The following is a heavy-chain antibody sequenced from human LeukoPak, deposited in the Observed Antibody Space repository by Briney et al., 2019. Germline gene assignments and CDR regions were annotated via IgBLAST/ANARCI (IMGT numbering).Heavy chain of an antibody. D-gene: IGHD2-15*01. CDR2: NIPIFGTV. CDR1: GGTFTSYA. J-gene: IGHJ3*02. Sequence: SVKVSCKASGGTFTSYAINWVRQAPGQGLEWMGGNIPIFGTVNYAQKFQGRVTITAYDSTTTGYMELSSLRSEDTAMYYCARYSQVGSVPYCSGGSCYGKAFDMWGQGTMVTVSA. CDR3: ARYSQVGSVPYCSGGSCYGKAFDM. V-gene: IGHV1-69*01.